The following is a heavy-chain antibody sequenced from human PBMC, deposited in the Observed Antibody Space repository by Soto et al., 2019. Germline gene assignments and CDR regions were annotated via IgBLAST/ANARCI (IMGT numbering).Heavy chain of an antibody. CDR3: ARGSGSGSYHMLPDY. Sequence: SETLSLTCTVSGGSISSYYWSWIRQPPGKGLEWIGYIYYSGSTNYNPSLKSRVTISVDTSKNQFSLKLSSVTAADTAVYYCARGSGSGSYHMLPDYWGQGTLVTVSS. CDR1: GGSISSYY. CDR2: IYYSGST. V-gene: IGHV4-59*01. D-gene: IGHD3-10*01. J-gene: IGHJ4*02.